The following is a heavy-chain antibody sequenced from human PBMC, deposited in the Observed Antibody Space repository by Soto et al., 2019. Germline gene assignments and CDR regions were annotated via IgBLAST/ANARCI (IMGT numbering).Heavy chain of an antibody. CDR2: ISGSGGST. J-gene: IGHJ4*02. D-gene: IGHD3-16*01. V-gene: IGHV3-23*01. CDR1: GLTFSSYA. Sequence: PRGSLGLSCAASGLTFSSYAMSWFRQAPGKGLEWVSVISGSGGSTYYADSVKGRFTISRDNSKNTLYLQMNSLRAEDTAVYFCANGYDSGNYGLDDWGQGTLVTVSS. CDR3: ANGYDSGNYGLDD.